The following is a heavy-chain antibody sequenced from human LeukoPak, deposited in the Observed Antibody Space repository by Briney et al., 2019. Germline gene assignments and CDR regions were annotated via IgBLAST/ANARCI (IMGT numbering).Heavy chain of an antibody. CDR1: GFIFSSYG. CDR2: ISSTSNYI. D-gene: IGHD3-9*01. Sequence: GGSLRLSCAASGFIFSSYGMNWVRQAPGKGLEWVSSISSTSNYIYYEDSVKGRFTISRDNAKNSLYLHMNSLRAEDTAVYYCARETLRYFDWLFSGLDVWGQGTTVTVSS. V-gene: IGHV3-21*01. CDR3: ARETLRYFDWLFSGLDV. J-gene: IGHJ6*02.